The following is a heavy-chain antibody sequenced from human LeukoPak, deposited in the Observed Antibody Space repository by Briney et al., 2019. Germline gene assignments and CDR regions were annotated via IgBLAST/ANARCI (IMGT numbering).Heavy chain of an antibody. Sequence: PGGSLRLSCAASGFTFSSEWMSWARQAPGKGLEWVANIKHDGSQKYYVDSVKGRFTISRDNAKNSLFLQMNSLTVEGTAIYYCVRDHPSGSLDFWGQGTQVTVSS. D-gene: IGHD2-15*01. CDR1: GFTFSSEW. CDR2: IKHDGSQK. CDR3: VRDHPSGSLDF. V-gene: IGHV3-7*01. J-gene: IGHJ4*02.